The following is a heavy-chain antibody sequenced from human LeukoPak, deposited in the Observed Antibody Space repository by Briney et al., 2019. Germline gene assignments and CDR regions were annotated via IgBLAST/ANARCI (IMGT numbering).Heavy chain of an antibody. D-gene: IGHD3-22*01. V-gene: IGHV1-2*02. Sequence: GASVKVSCKASGYTFTGYYMHWVRQAPGQGLEWMGWINPNSGGTNYAQKFQGRVTMTRDTSISTAYMELSSLRSEDTAVYYCARDETMDYYDSSGLYGGFDPWGQGTLVTVSS. CDR2: INPNSGGT. CDR3: ARDETMDYYDSSGLYGGFDP. CDR1: GYTFTGYY. J-gene: IGHJ5*02.